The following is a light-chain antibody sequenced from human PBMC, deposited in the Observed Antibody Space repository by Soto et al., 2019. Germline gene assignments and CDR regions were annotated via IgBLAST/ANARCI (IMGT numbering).Light chain of an antibody. Sequence: ETVMTQSPATLSVSPGERATLSCRASQSVRTKLAWYQQKPGQAPRLLIYGASSRATGIPARFSGSGSGTEFTLTISSLQSEDFAVYYCQQYNNWPITFGQGTRLEIK. CDR1: QSVRTK. CDR2: GAS. V-gene: IGKV3D-15*01. CDR3: QQYNNWPIT. J-gene: IGKJ5*01.